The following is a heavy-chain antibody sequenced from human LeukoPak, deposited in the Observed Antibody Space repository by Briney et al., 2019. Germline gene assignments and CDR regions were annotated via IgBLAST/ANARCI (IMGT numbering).Heavy chain of an antibody. J-gene: IGHJ3*02. CDR3: ARSRPGIAADDAFDI. Sequence: SETLSLTCTVSGGSISSSSYYWAWIREPPGKGLEWIGSIYYSGSTYYNPSLKSRVTISVDTSKNQFSLKLSSVTAADTAVYYCARSRPGIAADDAFDIWGQGTMVTVSS. CDR2: IYYSGST. V-gene: IGHV4-39*07. CDR1: GGSISSSSYY. D-gene: IGHD6-13*01.